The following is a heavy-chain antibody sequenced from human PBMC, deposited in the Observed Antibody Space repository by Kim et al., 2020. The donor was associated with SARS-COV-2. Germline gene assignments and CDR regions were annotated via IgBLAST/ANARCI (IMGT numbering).Heavy chain of an antibody. J-gene: IGHJ4*02. V-gene: IGHV3-73*01. CDR3: TSPVLRYFDGRDY. Sequence: ADAAAGKGRFTMSRDDSKNTAYLKMNSLKTEDTAVYYCTSPVLRYFDGRDYWGQGTLVTVSS. D-gene: IGHD3-9*01.